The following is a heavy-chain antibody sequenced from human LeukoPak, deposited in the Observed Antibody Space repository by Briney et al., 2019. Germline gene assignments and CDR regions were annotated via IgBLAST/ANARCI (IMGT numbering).Heavy chain of an antibody. CDR1: GGSISSYY. CDR3: ARDRAYYDFWSGYDV. CDR2: IYTSGST. J-gene: IGHJ6*02. Sequence: PSETLSLTCTVSGGSISSYYWSWIRQPAGKGLEWIGRIYTSGSTNYSPSLKSRVTMSVDTSKNQFSLKLSSVTAADTAVYYCARDRAYYDFWSGYDVWGQGTTVTVSS. D-gene: IGHD3-3*01. V-gene: IGHV4-4*07.